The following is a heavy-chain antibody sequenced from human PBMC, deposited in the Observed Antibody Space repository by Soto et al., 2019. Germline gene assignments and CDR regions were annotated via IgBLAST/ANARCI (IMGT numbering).Heavy chain of an antibody. V-gene: IGHV6-1*01. J-gene: IGHJ4*02. CDR2: TYYRSKWYN. D-gene: IGHD3-16*02. Sequence: SQTLSLTCAISGDSVSSNSAAWNWIRQSPSRGLEWLGRTYYRSKWYNDYAVSVKSRITINPDTSKNQFSLQLNSVTPEDTAVYYCAKSPYDYVWGSYRYPGGYFVYWGQVTMVAV. CDR3: AKSPYDYVWGSYRYPGGYFVY. CDR1: GDSVSSNSAA.